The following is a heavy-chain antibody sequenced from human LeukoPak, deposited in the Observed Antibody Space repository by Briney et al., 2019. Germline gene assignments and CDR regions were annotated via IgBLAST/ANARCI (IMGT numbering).Heavy chain of an antibody. CDR2: INHSGST. CDR1: GGPFSGYY. Sequence: SETLSLTCAVYGGPFSGYYWSWIRQPPGKGLEWIGEINHSGSTNYNPSLKSRVTISVDTSKNQFSLKLSSVTAADTAVYYCARGLSGWYRWGQGTLVTVSS. J-gene: IGHJ5*02. V-gene: IGHV4-34*01. D-gene: IGHD6-19*01. CDR3: ARGLSGWYR.